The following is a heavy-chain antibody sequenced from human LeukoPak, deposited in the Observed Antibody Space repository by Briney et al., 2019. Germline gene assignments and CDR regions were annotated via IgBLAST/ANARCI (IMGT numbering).Heavy chain of an antibody. Sequence: GGSLRLSCAVSRFSVSSNYMIWVRQAPRRGLDCVSVIYRGGSTYYADSVKGRFTISRDNSKNTLFLQIDSLRAGDSAAYYSGRCAVREFDFWGQGTLVTVSS. CDR2: IYRGGST. CDR3: GRCAVREFDF. CDR1: RFSVSSNY. J-gene: IGHJ5*01. V-gene: IGHV3-66*01.